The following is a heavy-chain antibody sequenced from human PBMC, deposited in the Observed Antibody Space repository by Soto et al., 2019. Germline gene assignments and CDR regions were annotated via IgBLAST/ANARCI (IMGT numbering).Heavy chain of an antibody. Sequence: ASVKVSCKASGYTFNSYYMHWVRQAPGQGLEWMGIINPSGGSTSYAQKFQGRVTMTRDTSTSTVYMELSSLRSEDTAVYYCASRGGYHYYSYGMDVWGQGTTVTVS. V-gene: IGHV1-46*02. CDR1: GYTFNSYY. CDR3: ASRGGYHYYSYGMDV. CDR2: INPSGGST. D-gene: IGHD5-18*01. J-gene: IGHJ6*02.